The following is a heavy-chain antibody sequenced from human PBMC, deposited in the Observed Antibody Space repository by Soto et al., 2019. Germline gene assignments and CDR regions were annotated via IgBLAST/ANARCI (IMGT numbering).Heavy chain of an antibody. D-gene: IGHD3-22*01. CDR1: GFTFSTSG. V-gene: IGHV3-33*01. J-gene: IGHJ4*02. CDR3: ARSQDDSGYYQ. Sequence: QVQLVESGGGVVQPGRSLRLSCAASGFTFSTSGMHWVRQAPGKGLEWVAVIWSDGSKKYYGDTVKGRFTISRDNPKNTLYLQMNSLGAEDTAVYYCARSQDDSGYYQWGQGTLVTVSS. CDR2: IWSDGSKK.